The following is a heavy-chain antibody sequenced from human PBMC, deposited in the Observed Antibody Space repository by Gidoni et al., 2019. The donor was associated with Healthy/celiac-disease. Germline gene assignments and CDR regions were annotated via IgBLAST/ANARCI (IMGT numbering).Heavy chain of an antibody. Sequence: QVQLLQSGAAVTKPGASLKFSCTASGSTLTGYYMHWVRQAPVQGPEWMGWINPNSGGTNYAQKFQGWVTMTRDTSISTAYMELSRLRSDDTAVYYCARGMLGHYYYYGMDVWGQGTTVTVSS. CDR2: INPNSGGT. V-gene: IGHV1-2*04. CDR1: GSTLTGYY. J-gene: IGHJ6*02. D-gene: IGHD2-8*01. CDR3: ARGMLGHYYYYGMDV.